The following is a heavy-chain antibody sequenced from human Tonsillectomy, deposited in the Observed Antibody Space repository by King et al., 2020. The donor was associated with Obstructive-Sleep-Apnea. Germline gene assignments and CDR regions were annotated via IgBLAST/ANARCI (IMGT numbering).Heavy chain of an antibody. V-gene: IGHV1-2*02. CDR2: INPNRGGT. J-gene: IGHJ5*02. D-gene: IGHD3-10*01. CDR1: GYIFTGYY. CDR3: AREPPPAYGSGSKNWFDP. Sequence: VQLVQSGAEVKKPGASVKVSCKASGYIFTGYYMHWVRQAPGQGLEWMGWINPNRGGTNYAQKFQGRVTMTRDTSISTAYMELSRLRSDDTAVYYCAREPPPAYGSGSKNWFDPWGQGTLVTVSS.